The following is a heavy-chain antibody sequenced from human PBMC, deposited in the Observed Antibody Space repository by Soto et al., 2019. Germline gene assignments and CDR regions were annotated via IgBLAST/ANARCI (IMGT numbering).Heavy chain of an antibody. CDR1: GFTFSSYS. CDR3: ARAGGYSYGWYGLDV. D-gene: IGHD5-18*01. J-gene: IGHJ6*02. Sequence: GGSLRLSCAASGFTFSSYSMNWVRRAPGKGLEWVSYISSSSSTIYYADSVKGRFTISRDNAKNSLYLQMNSLRDEDTAVYYCARAGGYSYGWYGLDVCGQGTTVTVSS. CDR2: ISSSSSTI. V-gene: IGHV3-48*02.